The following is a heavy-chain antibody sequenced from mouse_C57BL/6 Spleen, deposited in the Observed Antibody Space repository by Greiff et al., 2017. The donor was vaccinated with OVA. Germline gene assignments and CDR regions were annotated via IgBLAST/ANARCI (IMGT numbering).Heavy chain of an antibody. CDR2: IDPETGGT. CDR1: GYTFTDYE. CDR3: TRDGSRGGFAY. J-gene: IGHJ3*01. D-gene: IGHD1-1*01. V-gene: IGHV1-15*01. Sequence: VQLQQSGAELVRPGASVTLSCKASGYTFTDYEMHWVKQTPVHGLEWIGAIDPETGGTAYNQKFKGKAILTADKSSSTAYMELRSLTSEDSAVYYCTRDGSRGGFAYWGQGTLVTVSA.